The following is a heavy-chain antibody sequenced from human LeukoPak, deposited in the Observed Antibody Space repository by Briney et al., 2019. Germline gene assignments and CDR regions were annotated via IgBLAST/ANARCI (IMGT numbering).Heavy chain of an antibody. V-gene: IGHV4-30-2*01. CDR2: IYHSGST. CDR1: GGSISSGGYS. CDR3: ARSYSGWFDP. D-gene: IGHD1-26*01. J-gene: IGHJ5*02. Sequence: PSETLSLTCAVSGGSISSGGYSWSWIRQPPGKGLERIGYIYHSGSTYYNPPLKSRVTISVDRSKNQFSLKLSSVTAADTAVYYCARSYSGWFDPWGQGPRVTVSS.